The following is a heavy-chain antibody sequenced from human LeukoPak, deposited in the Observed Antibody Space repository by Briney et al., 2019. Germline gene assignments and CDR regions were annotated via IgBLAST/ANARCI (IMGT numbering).Heavy chain of an antibody. Sequence: PGGSLRLSYAASGFTFSSYWMTWVRQAPGKGLEWVANIQQDGSGKYYVDSVKGRFTISRDNAKNSLYLQMNSLRAEDTAVYYCARDPDYGGSGFFGDSWGQGTLVTVSS. V-gene: IGHV3-7*01. D-gene: IGHD4-23*01. CDR3: ARDPDYGGSGFFGDS. CDR2: IQQDGSGK. CDR1: GFTFSSYW. J-gene: IGHJ4*02.